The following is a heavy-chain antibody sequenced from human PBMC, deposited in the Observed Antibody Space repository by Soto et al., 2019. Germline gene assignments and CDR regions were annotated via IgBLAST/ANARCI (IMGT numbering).Heavy chain of an antibody. CDR2: IYSGGST. Sequence: SETLSLTCSVSGASMRGYYWAWIRQPPGRGLEWIGYIYSGGSTFYNPPVYSRVSMSRDTSKSQFSLRLTSVTPADTAVYFCARAPRSGDCFDYWGQGTLVTVSA. V-gene: IGHV4-59*01. CDR1: GASMRGYY. J-gene: IGHJ4*02. CDR3: ARAPRSGDCFDY. D-gene: IGHD3-10*01.